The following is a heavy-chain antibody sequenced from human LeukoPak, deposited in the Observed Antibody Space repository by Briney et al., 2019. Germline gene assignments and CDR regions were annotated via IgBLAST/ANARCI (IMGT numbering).Heavy chain of an antibody. V-gene: IGHV4-34*01. CDR2: INHSGST. D-gene: IGHD5-12*01. CDR3: ARVSGYDWESFYDY. J-gene: IGHJ4*02. CDR1: GGSFSGYY. Sequence: SETLSLTCAVYGGSFSGYYWSWIRQPPGKGLEWIGEINHSGSTKYNPSLKSRVTISGDRSKNQFSLKLSSVTAADTAMYYCARVSGYDWESFYDYWGQGSLVTVSS.